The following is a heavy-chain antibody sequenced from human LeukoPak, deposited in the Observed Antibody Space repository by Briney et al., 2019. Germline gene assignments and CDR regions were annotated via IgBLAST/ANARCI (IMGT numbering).Heavy chain of an antibody. D-gene: IGHD3-3*01. CDR2: IRYDGSNK. V-gene: IGHV3-30*02. CDR1: GFTFSSYG. J-gene: IGHJ4*02. CDR3: AKDRTPLRFLEWLSFDY. Sequence: GGSLRLSCAASGFTFSSYGMHWVRQAPGKGLEWVAFIRYDGSNKYYADSVKGRFTISRDNSKNTLYLQMNSLRAEDTAVYYCAKDRTPLRFLEWLSFDYWGQGTLVTVSS.